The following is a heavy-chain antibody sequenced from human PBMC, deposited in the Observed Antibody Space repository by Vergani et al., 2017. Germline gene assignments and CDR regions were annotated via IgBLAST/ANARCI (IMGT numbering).Heavy chain of an antibody. V-gene: IGHV5-51*01. CDR3: ARHTTYTDS. D-gene: IGHD1-1*01. Sequence: EVELVQSGPEMRKPGESLKISCKGSEYSFGHYWIGWVRQMPGKGLEWMGIIYPADSDTRYSPSSQGQVTISTDKSISTAFLQWDSLKASNTALYYCARHTTYTDSWGQGTLVTVS. J-gene: IGHJ4*02. CDR1: EYSFGHYW. CDR2: IYPADSDT.